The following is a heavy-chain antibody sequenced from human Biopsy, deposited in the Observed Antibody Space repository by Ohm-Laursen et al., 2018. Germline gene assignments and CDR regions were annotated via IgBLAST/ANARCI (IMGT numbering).Heavy chain of an antibody. CDR1: GYSVTNDYY. CDR2: IYYTGST. J-gene: IGHJ4*02. CDR3: ARRDYRNGFKFDF. V-gene: IGHV4-38-2*01. Sequence: SDTLSLTCAVSGYSVTNDYYWGWIRQTPGKGLEWIGYIYYTGSTNYSPSLESRVIMSVDTSKNQFSLRLSSVTAADTAVYYCARRDYRNGFKFDFWGQGTLVTVSS. D-gene: IGHD3-16*01.